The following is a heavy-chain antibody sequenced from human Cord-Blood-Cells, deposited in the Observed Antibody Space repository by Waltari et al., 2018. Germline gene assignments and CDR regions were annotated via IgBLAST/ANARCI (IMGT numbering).Heavy chain of an antibody. CDR2: INHSGST. D-gene: IGHD6-13*01. V-gene: IGHV4-34*01. CDR1: GGSFSGYY. J-gene: IGHJ4*02. Sequence: QVQLQQWGAGLLKPSETLSLTCAVYGGSFSGYYWSWIRQPPGKGLEWIGEINHSGSTNYNPSLKSRCTISVDTSKNQFSLKLSSVTAADTAVYYCASRKQQLESDYWGQGTLVTVSS. CDR3: ASRKQQLESDY.